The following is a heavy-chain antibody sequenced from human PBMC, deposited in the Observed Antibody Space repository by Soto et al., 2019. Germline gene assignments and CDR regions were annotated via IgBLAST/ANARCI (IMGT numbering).Heavy chain of an antibody. J-gene: IGHJ4*02. CDR3: ARDPDDHFDY. CDR2: IFHTVTT. Sequence: ADTLSLTCTVSGGSISSGYHCALIRQPPGMRLEWVASIFHTVTTYYNPSLTSRVTISVDTSKNQFSLKLTSVTAADTAVYYCARDPDDHFDYWGQGTLVTVSS. CDR1: GGSISSGYH. V-gene: IGHV4-38-2*02.